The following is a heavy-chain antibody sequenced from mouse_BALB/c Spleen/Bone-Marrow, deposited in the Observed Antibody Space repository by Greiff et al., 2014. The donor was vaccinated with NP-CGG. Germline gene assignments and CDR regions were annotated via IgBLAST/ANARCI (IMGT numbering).Heavy chain of an antibody. Sequence: EVMLVESGGDLVKPGGSLKLSCAASGFNFSTYGMSWVRQTPDKRLEWVATINSGGSYTYYPDSVKGRFTISRDNAKNTLYLQMSSLKSEDKAMYYGTRRGRYDERSDIDYWGQGTSVTVSA. J-gene: IGHJ4*01. CDR1: GFNFSTYG. D-gene: IGHD2-14*01. V-gene: IGHV5-6*02. CDR3: TRRGRYDERSDIDY. CDR2: INSGGSYT.